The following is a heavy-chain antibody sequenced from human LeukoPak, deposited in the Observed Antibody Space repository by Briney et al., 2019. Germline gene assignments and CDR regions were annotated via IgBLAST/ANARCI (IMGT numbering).Heavy chain of an antibody. V-gene: IGHV1-69*13. CDR3: AMFGNYFYCGMDV. Sequence: ASVKVSCKASGGTFSSYAISWVRQAPGQGLEWMGGIIPIFGTANYAQKFQGRVTITADESTSTAYMELSSLRSEDTAVYYCAMFGNYFYCGMDVWGQGTTVTVSS. J-gene: IGHJ6*02. D-gene: IGHD3-10*02. CDR1: GGTFSSYA. CDR2: IIPIFGTA.